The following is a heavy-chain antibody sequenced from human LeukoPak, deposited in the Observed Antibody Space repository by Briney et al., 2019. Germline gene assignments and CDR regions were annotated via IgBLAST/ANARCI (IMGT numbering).Heavy chain of an antibody. J-gene: IGHJ4*02. Sequence: GGSLRLSCAASGFTFSSYWMHWVRQAPGKGLVWVSRINSDGSSTSYADSVKGRFTISRDNAKNTLYLQMNSLRAEDTAVYYCARVKAGGYYRRTFDYWRQGTLVSVSS. D-gene: IGHD3-22*01. V-gene: IGHV3-74*01. CDR2: INSDGSST. CDR1: GFTFSSYW. CDR3: ARVKAGGYYRRTFDY.